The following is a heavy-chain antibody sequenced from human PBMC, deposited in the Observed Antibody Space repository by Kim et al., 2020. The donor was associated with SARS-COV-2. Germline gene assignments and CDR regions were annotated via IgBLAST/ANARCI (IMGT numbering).Heavy chain of an antibody. CDR3: ARGGRQLERLYFDY. CDR1: GGSISSGGYY. CDR2: IYYSGST. V-gene: IGHV4-31*03. J-gene: IGHJ4*02. Sequence: SETLSLTCTVSGGSISSGGYYWSWIRQHPGKGLEWIGYIYYSGSTYYNPSLKSRVTISVDTSKNQFSLKLSSVTAADTAVYYCARGGRQLERLYFDYWGQGTLVTVSS. D-gene: IGHD1-1*01.